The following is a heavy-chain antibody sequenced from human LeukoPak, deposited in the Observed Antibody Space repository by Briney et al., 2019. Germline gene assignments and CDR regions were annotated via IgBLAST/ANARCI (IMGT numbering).Heavy chain of an antibody. J-gene: IGHJ6*02. D-gene: IGHD4-23*01. CDR2: IYPGDSDT. Sequence: GESLKISSKGSGYSFTSYWIGWVRQMPGKGLEWMGIIYPGDSDTRYSPSFQGQVTISADKSISTAYLQWSSLKASDTAMYYCATNSFYYYYGMDVWGQGTTVTVSS. CDR3: ATNSFYYYYGMDV. CDR1: GYSFTSYW. V-gene: IGHV5-51*01.